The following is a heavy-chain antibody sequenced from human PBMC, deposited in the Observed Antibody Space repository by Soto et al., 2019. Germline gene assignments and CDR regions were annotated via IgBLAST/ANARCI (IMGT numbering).Heavy chain of an antibody. CDR2: IYNDGTYS. D-gene: IGHD3-22*01. Sequence: GGSLRLSCAASRFIFKMYWMPWVRQSPGKGLVWISRIYNDGTYSDYADSVKGRFTISRDNAKNSLYLQMISLRAEDTAVYYGARDDYDSTWAWGQGTVVTVSS. J-gene: IGHJ5*02. CDR3: ARDDYDSTWA. V-gene: IGHV3-74*01. CDR1: RFIFKMYW.